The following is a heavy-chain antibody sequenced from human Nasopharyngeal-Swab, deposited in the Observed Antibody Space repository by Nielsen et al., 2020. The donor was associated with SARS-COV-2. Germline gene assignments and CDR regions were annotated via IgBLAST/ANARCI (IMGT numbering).Heavy chain of an antibody. CDR2: IYPGDSDT. J-gene: IGHJ4*02. Sequence: GESLKISCKGSGYRFISYWIGWVRQMPGKGLEWMGIIYPGDSDTRYSPSFQGQVTISADKSISTTYLQWSSLKASDTAMYYCARLLLSKYFDYWGQGSLVTVSS. CDR1: GYRFISYW. V-gene: IGHV5-51*01. CDR3: ARLLLSKYFDY.